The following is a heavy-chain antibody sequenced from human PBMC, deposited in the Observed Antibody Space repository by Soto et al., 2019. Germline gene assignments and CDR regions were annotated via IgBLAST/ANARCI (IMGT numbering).Heavy chain of an antibody. Sequence: QVQLQESGPGLVKPSETLSLTCTVSGGSISSYYWSWIRQPPGKGLEWIGYIYYSGGTNYNPSLKSRVTISVDTSKNQFSLKLSSVTAADTAVYYCARVAYCGGDCYSLDYWGQGTLVTVSS. CDR3: ARVAYCGGDCYSLDY. D-gene: IGHD2-21*02. J-gene: IGHJ4*02. V-gene: IGHV4-59*01. CDR1: GGSISSYY. CDR2: IYYSGGT.